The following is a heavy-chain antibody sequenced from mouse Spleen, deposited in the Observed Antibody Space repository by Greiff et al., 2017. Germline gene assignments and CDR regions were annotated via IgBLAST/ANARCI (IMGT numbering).Heavy chain of an antibody. CDR3: AIWGGYYGYFDY. CDR2: IHPSDSDT. D-gene: IGHD2-3*01. Sequence: QVHVKQPGAELVKPGASVKVSCKASGYTFTSYWMHWVKQRPGQGLEWIGRIHPSDSDTNYNQKFKGKATLTVDKSSSTAYMQLSSLTSEDSAVYYCAIWGGYYGYFDYWGQGTTLTVSS. J-gene: IGHJ2*01. V-gene: IGHV1-74*01. CDR1: GYTFTSYW.